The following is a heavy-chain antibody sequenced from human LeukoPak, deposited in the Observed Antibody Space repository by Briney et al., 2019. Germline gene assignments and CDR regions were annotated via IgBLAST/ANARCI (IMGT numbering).Heavy chain of an antibody. V-gene: IGHV3-23*01. J-gene: IGHJ4*02. Sequence: GGSLRLSCAVSGFTFSSYGMSWVRQAPGKGLEWVSAISGSGGSTYYADSVKGRFTISRDNSKNALYLQMNSLRAEDTAVYYCAKYVGAFDYWGQGTLVTVSS. CDR3: AKYVGAFDY. CDR2: ISGSGGST. CDR1: GFTFSSYG. D-gene: IGHD1-26*01.